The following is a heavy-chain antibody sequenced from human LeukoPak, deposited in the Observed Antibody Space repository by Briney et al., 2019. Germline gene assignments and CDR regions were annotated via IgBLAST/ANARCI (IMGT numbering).Heavy chain of an antibody. CDR3: ARAAYSSTWYSRYFDL. Sequence: PGGSLRLSCTASGFTFSGHWIHWVRQAPGMGLVWVSGIGTAGEIYYPGSVKGRFTISRENAKNSLYLQMNSLRAGDTAVYYCARAAYSSTWYSRYFDLWGRGTLVTVPS. CDR2: IGTAGEI. V-gene: IGHV3-13*01. J-gene: IGHJ2*01. D-gene: IGHD6-13*01. CDR1: GFTFSGHW.